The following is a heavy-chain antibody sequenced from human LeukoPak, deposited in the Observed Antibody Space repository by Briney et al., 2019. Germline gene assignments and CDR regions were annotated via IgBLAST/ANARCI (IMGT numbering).Heavy chain of an antibody. J-gene: IGHJ4*02. D-gene: IGHD6-19*01. CDR2: INAGNGNT. Sequence: ASVKVSCKASGYIFTSYAMHWVRQAPGQRLEWMGWINAGNGNTKYSQKFQGRVTITRDTSASTAYMELSGLRSEDTAVYYCARSGWYADLPFWGQGTLVTVSS. CDR1: GYIFTSYA. CDR3: ARSGWYADLPF. V-gene: IGHV1-3*01.